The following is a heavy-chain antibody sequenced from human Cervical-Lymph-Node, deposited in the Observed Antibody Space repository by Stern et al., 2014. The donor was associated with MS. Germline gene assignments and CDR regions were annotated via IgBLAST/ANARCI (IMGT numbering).Heavy chain of an antibody. CDR1: GGSISSYY. V-gene: IGHV4-59*01. CDR3: ARWHSSSWYTGNWFDP. D-gene: IGHD6-13*01. Sequence: QVQLQESGPGLVKPSETLSLTCTVSGGSISSYYWSWIRQPPGKGLEWIGYIYYSGSTNYNPSLKRRVTISVDTSKNQFSLKLSSVTAADTAVYYCARWHSSSWYTGNWFDPWGQGTLVTVSS. J-gene: IGHJ5*02. CDR2: IYYSGST.